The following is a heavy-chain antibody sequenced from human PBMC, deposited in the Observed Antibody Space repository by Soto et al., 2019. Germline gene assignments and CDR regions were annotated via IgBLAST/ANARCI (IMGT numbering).Heavy chain of an antibody. V-gene: IGHV3-74*03. CDR2: SNGEGNST. J-gene: IGHJ4*01. CDR1: GFPFSSYW. D-gene: IGHD5-12*01. CDR3: ARGRVGGYGGYDSGFDI. Sequence: PGGSLRLSCAASGFPFSSYWMHWVRQVPGKGLVWVARSNGEGNSTTYVDSVKGRFTISRDNAKNTLYLQMNSLRAEDTAVYYCARGRVGGYGGYDSGFDIWGHGTLVTVSS.